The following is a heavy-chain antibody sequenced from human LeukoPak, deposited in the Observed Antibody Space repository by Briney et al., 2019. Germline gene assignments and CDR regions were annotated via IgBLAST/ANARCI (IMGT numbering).Heavy chain of an antibody. V-gene: IGHV4-59*12. Sequence: SETLSLTCTVSGGSISNYYWSWIRQPPGKGLEWIGYIYYSGSTNYNPPLKSRVTISVDTSKNQFSLKLTSVTAADTAVYYCARDYSGSNAFDIWGQGTMVTVSS. CDR2: IYYSGST. D-gene: IGHD3-10*01. J-gene: IGHJ3*02. CDR1: GGSISNYY. CDR3: ARDYSGSNAFDI.